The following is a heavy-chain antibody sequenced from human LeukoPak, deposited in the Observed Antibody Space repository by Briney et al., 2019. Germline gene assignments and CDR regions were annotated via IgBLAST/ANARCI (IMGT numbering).Heavy chain of an antibody. CDR1: GFTFGDYA. CDR3: TRDGDTVLTWGYYYYMDV. J-gene: IGHJ6*03. Sequence: PGGSLRLSCTASGFTFGDYAMSWFRQAPGKGLEWVSYISSSSSTIFYADSVKGRFTISRDNAKKSLNLQMNSLRAEDTAVYYCTRDGDTVLTWGYYYYMDVWGKGTTVTVSS. CDR2: ISSSSSTI. D-gene: IGHD4-17*01. V-gene: IGHV3-48*04.